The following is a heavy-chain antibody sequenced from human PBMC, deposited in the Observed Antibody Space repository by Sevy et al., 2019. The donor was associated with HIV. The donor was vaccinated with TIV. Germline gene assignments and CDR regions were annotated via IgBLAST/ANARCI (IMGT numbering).Heavy chain of an antibody. CDR3: AKDEYTYDS. D-gene: IGHD5-18*01. CDR1: GFTFSNSV. J-gene: IGHJ4*02. V-gene: IGHV3-23*01. Sequence: GGSLRLSCVASGFTFSNSVMSWVRQAPGKGLEWVSSISVSGDNKYYADSLKGRFTISRDISKNTLYLQMNSLRAEDTAIYYCAKDEYTYDSWGQGVLVTVSS. CDR2: ISVSGDNK.